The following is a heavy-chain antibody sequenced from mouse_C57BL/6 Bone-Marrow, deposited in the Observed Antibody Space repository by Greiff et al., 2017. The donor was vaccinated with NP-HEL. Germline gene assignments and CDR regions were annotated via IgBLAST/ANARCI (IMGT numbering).Heavy chain of an antibody. Sequence: EVQLQQSGPGLVKPSQTVFLTCTVTGISITTGNYRWCWIRKFPGNKLEWIGSIYYSGTITYNPSLTSLTTITRDTPKNQFFLEMNSLTAEDTATYYCARYYGRYCDVWGTGTTVTVSS. D-gene: IGHD1-2*01. CDR1: GISITTGNYR. V-gene: IGHV3-5*01. J-gene: IGHJ1*03. CDR2: IYYSGTI. CDR3: ARYYGRYCDV.